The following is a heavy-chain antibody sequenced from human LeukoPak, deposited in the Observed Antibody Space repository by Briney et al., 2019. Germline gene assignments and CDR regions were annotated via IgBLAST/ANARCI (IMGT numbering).Heavy chain of an antibody. CDR1: GGSFSGYY. CDR2: INHSGST. D-gene: IGHD1-26*01. Sequence: SETLSLTCAVYGGSFSGYYWSWIRQPPGKGLEWIGEINHSGSTNYNPSLKSRVTISVDTSKNQFSLKLSSVTAADTAVYYCARDQGGSSFDYWGQGTLVTVSS. CDR3: ARDQGGSSFDY. V-gene: IGHV4-34*01. J-gene: IGHJ4*02.